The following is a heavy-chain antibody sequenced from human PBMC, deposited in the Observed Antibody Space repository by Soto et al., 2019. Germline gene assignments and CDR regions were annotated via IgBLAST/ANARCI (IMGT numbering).Heavy chain of an antibody. J-gene: IGHJ4*02. D-gene: IGHD2-15*01. CDR1: GYTFTSYG. CDR2: ISAYNGNT. CDR3: ARAREGYCSGGSCYPFPTHFDY. Sequence: ASVKVSCKASGYTFTSYGISWVRQAPGQGLEWMGWISAYNGNTNYAQKLQGRVTMTTDTSTSTAYMELRSLRSDDTAVYYCARAREGYCSGGSCYPFPTHFDYWGQGTLVTVSS. V-gene: IGHV1-18*01.